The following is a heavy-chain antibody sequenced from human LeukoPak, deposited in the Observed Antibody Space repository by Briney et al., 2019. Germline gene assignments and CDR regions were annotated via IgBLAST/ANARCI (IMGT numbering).Heavy chain of an antibody. D-gene: IGHD4-17*01. Sequence: SETLSLTCTVSGGSISSYYWSWIRQPPGKGLKWIGNIYYSGYTTYSPSLRSRVTISVDTSKNQFSLKLSSVTAADTAVYYCARGNSGVTTYYFDYWGQGTLVTVSS. CDR1: GGSISSYY. CDR2: IYYSGYT. J-gene: IGHJ4*02. CDR3: ARGNSGVTTYYFDY. V-gene: IGHV4-59*12.